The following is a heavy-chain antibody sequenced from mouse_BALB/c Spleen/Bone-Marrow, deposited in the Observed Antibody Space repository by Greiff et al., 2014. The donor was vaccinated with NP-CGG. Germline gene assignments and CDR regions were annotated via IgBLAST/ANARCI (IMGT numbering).Heavy chain of an antibody. J-gene: IGHJ4*01. CDR1: GYTFTSYW. CDR2: IYPGSGST. CDR3: TLRWSYYAMDY. V-gene: IGHV1S22*01. Sequence: GSELVRPGASVKLSCKASGYTFTSYWMHWVKQRPGQGLEWIGNIYPGSGSTNYDEKFKSKATLTVDTSSSTAYMQLSSLTSEDSAVYYCTLRWSYYAMDYWGQGTSVTVSS. D-gene: IGHD2-3*01.